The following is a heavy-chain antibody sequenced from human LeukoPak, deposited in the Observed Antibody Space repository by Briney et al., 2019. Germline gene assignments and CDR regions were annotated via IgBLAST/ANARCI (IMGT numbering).Heavy chain of an antibody. Sequence: SQTLSLTCAISGDSVSSNSAAWNWIRQSPSRGLEWLGRTYYRSKWYNDYAVSVKSRITINPDTSKYQFSLQLNSVTPEDTAVYYCARDSSSWSESDVAFDIWGQGTMVTVSS. V-gene: IGHV6-1*01. CDR2: TYYRSKWYN. CDR1: GDSVSSNSAA. J-gene: IGHJ3*02. CDR3: ARDSSSWSESDVAFDI. D-gene: IGHD6-13*01.